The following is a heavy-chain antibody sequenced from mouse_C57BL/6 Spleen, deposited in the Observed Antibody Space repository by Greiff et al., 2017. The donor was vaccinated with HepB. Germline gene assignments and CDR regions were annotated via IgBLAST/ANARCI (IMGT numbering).Heavy chain of an antibody. D-gene: IGHD1-1*02. J-gene: IGHJ3*01. Sequence: QVQLQQPGAELVKPGASVKMSCKASGYTFTSYWITWVKQRPGQGLEWIGDIYPGSGSTNYNEKFKSKATLTVDTSSSTAYMQLSSLTSVDSAVYYCARRESIYYYGGGAWFAYWGQGTLVTVSA. CDR1: GYTFTSYW. CDR3: ARRESIYYYGGGAWFAY. CDR2: IYPGSGST. V-gene: IGHV1-55*01.